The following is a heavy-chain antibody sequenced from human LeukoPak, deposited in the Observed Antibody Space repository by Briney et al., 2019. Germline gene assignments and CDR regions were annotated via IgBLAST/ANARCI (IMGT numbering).Heavy chain of an antibody. Sequence: GGSLRLSCAASGFTFSSYAMHWVRQAPGKGLEYVSAISSNGGSTYYANSVKGRFTISRDNPKNTLYLQMGSLRAEDMAVYYCARVEGSGYSGYDDYWGQGTLVTVSS. CDR1: GFTFSSYA. CDR3: ARVEGSGYSGYDDY. J-gene: IGHJ4*02. D-gene: IGHD5-12*01. V-gene: IGHV3-64*01. CDR2: ISSNGGST.